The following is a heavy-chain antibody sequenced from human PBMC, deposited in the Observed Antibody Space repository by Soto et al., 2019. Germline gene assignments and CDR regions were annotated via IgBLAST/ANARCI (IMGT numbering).Heavy chain of an antibody. D-gene: IGHD3-3*01. J-gene: IGHJ5*02. CDR3: ESDFWSGPYNWFDP. CDR1: GFTFSSYA. V-gene: IGHV3-23*01. Sequence: EVQLLESGGGLVQPGGSLRLSCAASGFTFSSYAMSWVRLAPGKGLEWVSAISGSGGSTYYADSVKGRFTISRDNSKNTLYLQMNSLRAEDTAVYYCESDFWSGPYNWFDPWGQGTLVTVSS. CDR2: ISGSGGST.